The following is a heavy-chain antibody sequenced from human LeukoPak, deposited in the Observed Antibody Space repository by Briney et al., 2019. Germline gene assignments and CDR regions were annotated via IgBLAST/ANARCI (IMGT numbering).Heavy chain of an antibody. J-gene: IGHJ3*02. Sequence: PSETLSLTCTVSGGSINTYFWHWIRQPPGRGLEWIGYIYDSGSSNYNSSLKSRVTISVDTSKNQFSLNLTSVTAADTAFYYCARGLRRFSGIPGTFDIWGQGTRVTVSS. CDR1: GGSINTYF. D-gene: IGHD1-26*01. CDR3: ARGLRRFSGIPGTFDI. V-gene: IGHV4-59*01. CDR2: IYDSGSS.